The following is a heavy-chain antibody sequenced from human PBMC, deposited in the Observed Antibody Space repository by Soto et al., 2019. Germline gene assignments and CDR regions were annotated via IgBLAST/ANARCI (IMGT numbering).Heavy chain of an antibody. Sequence: GGSLRLSCAASGFTFSDYWMHWVRQVPGKGLQWVSRINRDGSSTSHADSVRGRFTISRDNAKNTLYLQMNSLRAGDTAVYYCARDRGAIGVDNLFDHWGQGTLVTVSS. D-gene: IGHD3-3*01. V-gene: IGHV3-74*01. CDR2: INRDGSST. J-gene: IGHJ5*02. CDR3: ARDRGAIGVDNLFDH. CDR1: GFTFSDYW.